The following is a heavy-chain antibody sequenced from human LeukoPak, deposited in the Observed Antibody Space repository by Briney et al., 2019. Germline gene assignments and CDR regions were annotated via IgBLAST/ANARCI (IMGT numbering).Heavy chain of an antibody. D-gene: IGHD3-3*01. J-gene: IGHJ4*02. CDR1: GASISSGGYY. Sequence: PSETLSLTCTISGASISSGGYYWSWVRQPPGKGLEWIGYIYHSGSTYYNPSLKRRVTISVDRSKNQFSLKLSSVTAADTAVYYCARVCESDTIFGVVIRYIDYWGQGTLVTVSS. CDR3: ARVCESDTIFGVVIRYIDY. CDR2: IYHSGST. V-gene: IGHV4-30-2*01.